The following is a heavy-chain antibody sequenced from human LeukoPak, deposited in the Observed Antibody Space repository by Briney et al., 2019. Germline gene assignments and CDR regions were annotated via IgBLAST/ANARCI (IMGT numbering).Heavy chain of an antibody. CDR3: ATYCSGGSCYPPFDY. D-gene: IGHD2-15*01. CDR2: IYHSGST. V-gene: IGHV4-4*02. J-gene: IGHJ4*02. Sequence: SGTLSLTCAVSGGSISSSNWWSWVRQPPGKGLEWIGEIYHSGSTNYNPSLKSRVTIPVDTSKNQFSLKLSSVTAADTAVYYCATYCSGGSCYPPFDYWGQGTLVTVSS. CDR1: GGSISSSNW.